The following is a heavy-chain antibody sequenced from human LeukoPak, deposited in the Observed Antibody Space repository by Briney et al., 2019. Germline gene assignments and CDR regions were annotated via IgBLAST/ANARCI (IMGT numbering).Heavy chain of an antibody. CDR1: GFTLSGSW. CDR3: GRGPNWFDT. V-gene: IGHV3-7*04. Sequence: GSLRLSCAASGFTLSGSWMNWVRQAPGKGLEWVATIKQDGTEKYSGDSVKGRFTISRDIAKNSLYLQMNSLRAEDTAVYFCGRGPNWFDTWGQGTLVTVSS. CDR2: IKQDGTEK. J-gene: IGHJ5*02.